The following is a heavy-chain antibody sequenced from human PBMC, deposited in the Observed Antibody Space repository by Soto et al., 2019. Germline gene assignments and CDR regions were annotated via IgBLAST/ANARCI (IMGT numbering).Heavy chain of an antibody. CDR3: ARAVEYSDILTGYPTFDP. Sequence: PSDTLSLTCTVSGGSISSGDYYWSWIRQPPGKGLEWIGYIYYSGSTYYNPSLKSRVTISVDTSKNQFSLKLSSVTAADTAVYYCARAVEYSDILTGYPTFDPWGQATLVTVSS. D-gene: IGHD3-9*01. CDR1: GGSISSGDYY. V-gene: IGHV4-30-4*02. CDR2: IYYSGST. J-gene: IGHJ5*02.